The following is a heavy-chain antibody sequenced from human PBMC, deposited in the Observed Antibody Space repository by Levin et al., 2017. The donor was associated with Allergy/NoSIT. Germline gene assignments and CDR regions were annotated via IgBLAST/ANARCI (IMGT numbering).Heavy chain of an antibody. CDR2: IFHSGRT. J-gene: IGHJ4*02. CDR1: GASIGSDDYN. Sequence: SETLSLTCTVSGASIGSDDYNWTWLRQQPGKGLEYIGYIFHSGRTYYNPSLKSRVTMSVDTSTNQFSLTLNSVTAADTAVFYCAREERFYPVLFDKWGQGILVAVSS. CDR3: AREERFYPVLFDK. D-gene: IGHD1-1*01. V-gene: IGHV4-31*03.